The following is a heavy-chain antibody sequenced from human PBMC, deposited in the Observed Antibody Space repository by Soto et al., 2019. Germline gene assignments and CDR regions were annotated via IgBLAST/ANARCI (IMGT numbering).Heavy chain of an antibody. J-gene: IGHJ4*02. Sequence: QVQLVESGGGVVQPGRSLRLSCAASGFTFSSYGMHWVCQAPGKGLEWVAVISYDGRNKYYADSVKGRFTISRDNSKNTLYLQMTSLRAEDTAVYYCAKETYSGPLDYWGQGTLVTVSS. CDR2: ISYDGRNK. V-gene: IGHV3-30*18. CDR3: AKETYSGPLDY. CDR1: GFTFSSYG. D-gene: IGHD2-15*01.